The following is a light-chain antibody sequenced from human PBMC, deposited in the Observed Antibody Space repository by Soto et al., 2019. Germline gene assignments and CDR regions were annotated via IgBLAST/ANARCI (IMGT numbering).Light chain of an antibody. J-gene: IGKJ5*01. CDR3: QQRSNWPIT. Sequence: DIVLTQSPGTLSLSPGETATLSCRASQSLAGNYLAWYQQKPGQAPRPLISGASSRATGIPDRFSGSGSGTDFTLTISRLEPEDFAVYYCQQRSNWPITFGQGTRLEIK. V-gene: IGKV3D-20*02. CDR2: GAS. CDR1: QSLAGNY.